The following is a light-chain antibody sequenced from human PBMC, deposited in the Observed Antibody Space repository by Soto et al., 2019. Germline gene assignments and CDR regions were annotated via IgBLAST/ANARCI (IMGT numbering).Light chain of an antibody. CDR3: QQSYSTTGT. J-gene: IGKJ1*01. Sequence: DIQMTQSPSSLSASVGDRVTITCRASQGISTYLNWYQQKPGKAPKLLIYAASSLHSGVPSRFSGSGSETDFTLTISSLQPEDFATYSCQQSYSTTGTFGQGTKV. CDR1: QGISTY. V-gene: IGKV1-39*01. CDR2: AAS.